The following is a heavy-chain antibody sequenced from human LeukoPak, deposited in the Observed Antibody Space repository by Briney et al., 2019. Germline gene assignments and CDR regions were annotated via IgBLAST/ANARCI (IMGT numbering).Heavy chain of an antibody. CDR2: IWYDGSNK. Sequence: GGSLRLSCAATGFTFSSYGMHWVRQAPGKGLEWVAVIWYDGSNKYYADSVKGRFTISRDNSKNTLYLQMNSLRAEDTAVYYCAKNPRSYDSSGYYYPDPWGQGTLVTVSS. CDR1: GFTFSSYG. CDR3: AKNPRSYDSSGYYYPDP. D-gene: IGHD3-22*01. J-gene: IGHJ5*02. V-gene: IGHV3-33*06.